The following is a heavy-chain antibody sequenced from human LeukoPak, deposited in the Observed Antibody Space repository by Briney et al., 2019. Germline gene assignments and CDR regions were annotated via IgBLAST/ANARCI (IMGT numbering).Heavy chain of an antibody. J-gene: IGHJ3*02. CDR2: KRYDGSYK. CDR1: GFTFNFFG. Sequence: GGSLRLSCAASGFTFNFFGMHWVRQAPGKGLEGVAFKRYDGSYKLYIDSVNGRFTISRDNSKNTLYLQMNSLRVEDTAVYSCAKGRVARGFNDPFDIWGQGTMVTVSS. CDR3: AKGRVARGFNDPFDI. V-gene: IGHV3-30*02. D-gene: IGHD3-3*01.